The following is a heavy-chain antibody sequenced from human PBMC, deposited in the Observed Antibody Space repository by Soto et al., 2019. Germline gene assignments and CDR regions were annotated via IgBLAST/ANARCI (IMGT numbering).Heavy chain of an antibody. V-gene: IGHV4-59*01. J-gene: IGHJ6*03. CDR3: ARGIQLWLSDYYYMDV. CDR2: IYYSGST. D-gene: IGHD5-18*01. CDR1: GGSISSYY. Sequence: QVQLQESGPGLVKPSETLSLTCTVSGGSISSYYWSWIRQPPGKGLEWIGYIYYSGSTNYNPSLKRRVTISVDTSKNQFSLKLSSVTAADTAVDYCARGIQLWLSDYYYMDVWGKGTTVTVSS.